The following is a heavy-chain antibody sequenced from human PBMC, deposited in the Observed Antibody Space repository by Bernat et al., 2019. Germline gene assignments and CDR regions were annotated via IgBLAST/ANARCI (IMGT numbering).Heavy chain of an antibody. CDR2: MNPDGSEK. J-gene: IGHJ4*02. CDR3: ARDRAFKSFDY. D-gene: IGHD3-3*02. Sequence: LVESGGGLVQPGGSLRLSCVVSGLTFNSSWMNWVRQAPGKGLEWVASMNPDGSEKWYVDSVKGRFTISRDNAKNSLSLQMNSLRAEDTAVFYCARDRAFKSFDYWGQGTLVTVSS. V-gene: IGHV3-7*01. CDR1: GLTFNSSW.